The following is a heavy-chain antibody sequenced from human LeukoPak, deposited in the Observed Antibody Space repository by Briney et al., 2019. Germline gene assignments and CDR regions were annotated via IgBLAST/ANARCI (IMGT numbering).Heavy chain of an antibody. Sequence: ASVKVSCKASGYTFTSYGISWVRQAPGQGLEWMGWISAYNGNTNYAQKLQGRVTMTRDTSTSTVYMELSSLRSEDTAVYYCARGRSGSYLYYFDYWGQGTLVTVSS. J-gene: IGHJ4*02. V-gene: IGHV1-18*01. CDR2: ISAYNGNT. CDR3: ARGRSGSYLYYFDY. D-gene: IGHD3-3*01. CDR1: GYTFTSYG.